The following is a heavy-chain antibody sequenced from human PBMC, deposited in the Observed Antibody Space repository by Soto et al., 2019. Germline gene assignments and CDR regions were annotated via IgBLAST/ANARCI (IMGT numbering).Heavy chain of an antibody. J-gene: IGHJ6*03. CDR1: GFTFSSYG. V-gene: IGHV3-30*18. CDR2: ISYDGSNK. D-gene: IGHD2-2*01. Sequence: VGSLRLSCAASGFTFSSYGMHWVRQAPGKGLEWVAVISYDGSNKYYADSVKGRFTISRDNSKNTLYLQMNSLRAEDTAVYYCAKVGSTSVYYYYYMDVWGKGTTVTVSS. CDR3: AKVGSTSVYYYYYMDV.